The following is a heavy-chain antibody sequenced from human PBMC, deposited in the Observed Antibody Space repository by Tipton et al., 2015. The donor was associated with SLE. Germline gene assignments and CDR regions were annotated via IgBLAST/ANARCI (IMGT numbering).Heavy chain of an antibody. CDR3: AKKKSGRTMIVGNNSFDY. V-gene: IGHV3-23*01. Sequence: SLRLSCAASGFSFNTYAMSWVRQAPGKGLEWVSTITGLGANTYYADSVKGRFTISRDISEATIYLQMNSLTAEDTAVYYCAKKKSGRTMIVGNNSFDYWGQGTLVTVSS. J-gene: IGHJ4*02. D-gene: IGHD3-22*01. CDR2: ITGLGANT. CDR1: GFSFNTYA.